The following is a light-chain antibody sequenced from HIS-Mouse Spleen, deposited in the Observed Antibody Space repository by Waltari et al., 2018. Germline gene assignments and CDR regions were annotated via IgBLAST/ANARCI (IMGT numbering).Light chain of an antibody. CDR1: NIGSKS. Sequence: SYVLTQPPSVSVAPGQTARITCGGNNIGSKSVHWYQQKPGQAHVLVFFDDSDRPSGRPERFSGSNSGNTAPLTISRVEAGDEADYYCQVWDSSSDRVFGTGTKVTVL. J-gene: IGLJ1*01. V-gene: IGLV3-21*02. CDR2: DDS. CDR3: QVWDSSSDRV.